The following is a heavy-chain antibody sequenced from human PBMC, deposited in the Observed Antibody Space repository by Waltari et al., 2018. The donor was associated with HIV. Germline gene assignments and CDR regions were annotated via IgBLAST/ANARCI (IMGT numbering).Heavy chain of an antibody. D-gene: IGHD6-19*01. CDR2: ISGSGGST. CDR3: AKDRHWLVRYFDY. J-gene: IGHJ4*02. CDR1: GFTFSTFA. Sequence: EVQLLESGGGLEQPGGSLRLSCAASGFTFSTFAMNWVRQAPGKGLEWVSAISGSGGSTYYADSVRGRFTISRDSSKNTLYLQINSLRVEDTAVYYCAKDRHWLVRYFDYWGQGTLVTVSS. V-gene: IGHV3-23*01.